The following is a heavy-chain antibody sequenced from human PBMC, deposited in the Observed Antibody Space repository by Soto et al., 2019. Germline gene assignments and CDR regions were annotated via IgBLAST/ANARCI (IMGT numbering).Heavy chain of an antibody. CDR3: ARGKFGFSYYYYYFLDV. Sequence: QVQLHQWGAGLLKPSETLSLTCAVYDGSFSDYYWTWIRQSPGKGLEWIGEINHSGGTSYKSYLKSRVTISIDTSKNQFSMKLTSVTASDTYVYYCARGKFGFSYYYYYFLDVWCKGTTVTVSS. CDR2: INHSGGT. CDR1: DGSFSDYY. V-gene: IGHV4-34*01. J-gene: IGHJ6*03. D-gene: IGHD2-21*01.